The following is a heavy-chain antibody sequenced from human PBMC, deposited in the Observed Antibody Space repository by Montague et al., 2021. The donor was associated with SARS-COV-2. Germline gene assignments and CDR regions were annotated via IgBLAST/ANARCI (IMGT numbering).Heavy chain of an antibody. D-gene: IGHD3-22*01. V-gene: IGHV4-34*01. CDR1: GGSFSGDY. Sequence: SETLSLTCAVYGGSFSGDYWSWIRQPPGRGLEWIGEINQSGSTKYNPSLKSRVTISVDTSKNQFSLKLSSVTAADTAVYYCARGTKRVSTYDYDSSGYASDYWGQGTLVTVSS. CDR2: INQSGST. J-gene: IGHJ4*02. CDR3: ARGTKRVSTYDYDSSGYASDY.